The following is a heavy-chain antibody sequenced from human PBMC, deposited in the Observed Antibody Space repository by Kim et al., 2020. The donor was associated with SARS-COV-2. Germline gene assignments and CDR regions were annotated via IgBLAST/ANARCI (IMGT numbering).Heavy chain of an antibody. CDR2: ISWNSGSI. Sequence: GGSLRLSCAASGFTFDDYAMHWVRQAPGKGLEWVSGISWNSGSIGYADSVKGRFTISRDNAKNSLYLQMNSLRAEDTALYYCAKAGGSGAAYFDYWGQGTLVTVSS. V-gene: IGHV3-9*01. CDR3: AKAGGSGAAYFDY. CDR1: GFTFDDYA. D-gene: IGHD6-19*01. J-gene: IGHJ4*02.